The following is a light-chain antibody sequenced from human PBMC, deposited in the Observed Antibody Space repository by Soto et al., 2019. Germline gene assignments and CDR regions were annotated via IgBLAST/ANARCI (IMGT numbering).Light chain of an antibody. CDR1: QNVTSN. CDR3: LQYHNLWA. CDR2: DAS. Sequence: TVLTQSPGTLSLSPGERATLSCRASQNVTSNLLVWYQQKPGQAPRLLIYDASNRATGIPARFSGSGSGTDFTLTISSLEPEDFTVYFCLQYHNLWAFGQGTKVDIK. V-gene: IGKV3-11*01. J-gene: IGKJ1*01.